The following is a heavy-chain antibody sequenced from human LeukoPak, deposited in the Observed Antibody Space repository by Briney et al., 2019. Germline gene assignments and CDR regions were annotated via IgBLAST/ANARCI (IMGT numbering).Heavy chain of an antibody. CDR3: ARLRVYAFDI. CDR1: GGSISSYY. J-gene: IGHJ3*02. CDR2: IYSSGTT. Sequence: SETLSLTCTVSGGSISSYYWTWIRQPPGKGLEWIGNIYSSGTTNYNPSLKSRVTISVDTSKNQFSLRLNSVTAADTAVYYCARLRVYAFDIWGQGTMVTVSS. D-gene: IGHD2-8*01. V-gene: IGHV4-59*01.